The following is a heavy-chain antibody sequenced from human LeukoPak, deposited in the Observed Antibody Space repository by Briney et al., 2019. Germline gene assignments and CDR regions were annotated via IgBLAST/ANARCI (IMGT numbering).Heavy chain of an antibody. V-gene: IGHV3-48*01. D-gene: IGHD5-24*01. CDR3: ATRIDHVEMATIGYYYYMDV. CDR1: GFTFSSYS. J-gene: IGHJ6*03. Sequence: GGSLRLSCAASGFTFSSYSMNWVRQAPGKGLEWVSYISSSSSNIYYADSVKGRFTISRDNAKNSLYLQMNSLRAEDAAVYYCATRIDHVEMATIGYYYYMDVWGKGTTVTVSS. CDR2: ISSSSSNI.